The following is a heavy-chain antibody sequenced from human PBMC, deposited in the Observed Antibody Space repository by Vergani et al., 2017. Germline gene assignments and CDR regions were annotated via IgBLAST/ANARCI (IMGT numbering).Heavy chain of an antibody. J-gene: IGHJ4*02. Sequence: EVQLVESGGGLVKPGGSLRLSCAASGFTFSSYSMNWVRQAPGKGLEWVSSISSSSSYIYYADSVKGRFTISRDNSKNTLYLQMNSLRAEDTAVYYCASDLSAQVVVPYYFDYWGQGTLVTVSS. CDR3: ASDLSAQVVVPYYFDY. V-gene: IGHV3-21*01. CDR1: GFTFSSYS. D-gene: IGHD2-15*01. CDR2: ISSSSSYI.